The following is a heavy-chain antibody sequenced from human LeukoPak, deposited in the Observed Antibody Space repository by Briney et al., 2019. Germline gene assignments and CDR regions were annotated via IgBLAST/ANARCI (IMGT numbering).Heavy chain of an antibody. V-gene: IGHV3-23*01. J-gene: IGHJ3*02. Sequence: PGGSLRLSCAVSGFTFSRYAMTWVRQAPGKGLEWVASISGSGGSTYYAESVKGRFTVSRDNSKNTLYLQMNSLRAEDTAVYFCAKDASGSFADAFDIWGQGTMVTVSS. CDR2: ISGSGGST. D-gene: IGHD3-10*01. CDR3: AKDASGSFADAFDI. CDR1: GFTFSRYA.